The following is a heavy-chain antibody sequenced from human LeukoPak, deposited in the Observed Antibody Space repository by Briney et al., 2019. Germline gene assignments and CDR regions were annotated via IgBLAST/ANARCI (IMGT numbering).Heavy chain of an antibody. CDR3: AKGSIGVTMIVVYFDY. Sequence: PGGSLRLSCAASGFTFSSYAMHWVRQAPGKGLEWVAVISYDGSNKYYADSVKGRFTISRDNSKNTLYLQMNSLRAEDTAVYYCAKGSIGVTMIVVYFDYWGQGTLVTVSS. D-gene: IGHD3-22*01. J-gene: IGHJ4*02. CDR2: ISYDGSNK. V-gene: IGHV3-30-3*01. CDR1: GFTFSSYA.